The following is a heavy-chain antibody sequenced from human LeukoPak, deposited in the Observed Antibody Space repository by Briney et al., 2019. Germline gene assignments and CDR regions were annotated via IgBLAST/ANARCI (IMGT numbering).Heavy chain of an antibody. CDR3: ARDPSAGSES. Sequence: SETLSLTCTVSGGSISSGSYYWRWLRQPAGKGLEWIGRIYSSGSTNYNPSLKSRVTISLDTSKNQFSLKLSSVTAADTAVYYCARDPSAGSESWGPGTLVTVSS. D-gene: IGHD6-25*01. CDR2: IYSSGST. CDR1: GGSISSGSYY. J-gene: IGHJ4*02. V-gene: IGHV4-61*02.